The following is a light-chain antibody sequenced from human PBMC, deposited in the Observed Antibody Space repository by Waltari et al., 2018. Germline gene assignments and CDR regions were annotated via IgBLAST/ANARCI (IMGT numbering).Light chain of an antibody. Sequence: EIVMTQSPLSLSVTPGEPASLSCRSSQRLLHSNGYNYLEWYVQTPGQSPQGLIYLGSDRASGVPDRFSSSGSGTDFTLRISRVEAEDVGIYYCMGALQTATFGPGTRLDIK. J-gene: IGKJ5*01. CDR1: QRLLHSNGYNY. V-gene: IGKV2-28*01. CDR3: MGALQTAT. CDR2: LGS.